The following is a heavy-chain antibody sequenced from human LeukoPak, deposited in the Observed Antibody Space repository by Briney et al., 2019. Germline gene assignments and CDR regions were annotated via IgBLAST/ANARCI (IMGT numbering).Heavy chain of an antibody. D-gene: IGHD1-26*01. Sequence: ASVKVSCKASGFTFTSSAMQWVRQARGQRLEWIGWIVVGSGNTNYAQKFQERVTITRDMSTSTAYMELSSLRSEDTAVYYCAASSGTYPNAFDIWGQGTMVTVSS. CDR3: AASSGTYPNAFDI. V-gene: IGHV1-58*02. CDR2: IVVGSGNT. CDR1: GFTFTSSA. J-gene: IGHJ3*02.